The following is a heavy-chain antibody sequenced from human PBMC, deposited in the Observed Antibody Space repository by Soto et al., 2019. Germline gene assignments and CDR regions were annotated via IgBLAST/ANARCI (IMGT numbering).Heavy chain of an antibody. CDR1: GGSISSYY. CDR2: IYYSGST. D-gene: IGHD3-10*01. CDR3: ARDRAVRGDSYYYYSGMDV. Sequence: SETLSLTCTVSGGSISSYYWSWIRQPPGKGLEWIGYIYYSGSTNYNPSLKSRVTISVDTSKNQFSLKLSSVTAADTAVYYCARDRAVRGDSYYYYSGMDVWGQGTTVTVYS. V-gene: IGHV4-59*01. J-gene: IGHJ6*02.